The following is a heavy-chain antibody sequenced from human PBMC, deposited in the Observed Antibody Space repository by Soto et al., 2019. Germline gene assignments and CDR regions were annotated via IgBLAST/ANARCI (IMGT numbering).Heavy chain of an antibody. D-gene: IGHD4-17*01. CDR2: INHSGST. CDR1: DGSFSGYY. J-gene: IGHJ4*02. V-gene: IGHV4-34*01. Sequence: QVQVQQWGAGLLKPSETLSLTFAVYDGSFSGYYWSWIRQSPGKGLEWIGEINHSGSTKYNPYLKRRVTISVDTSKNQFSLKLSSVTAADTAVYYCARGKVTTVTVGGYFDSWGQGTLVTVSS. CDR3: ARGKVTTVTVGGYFDS.